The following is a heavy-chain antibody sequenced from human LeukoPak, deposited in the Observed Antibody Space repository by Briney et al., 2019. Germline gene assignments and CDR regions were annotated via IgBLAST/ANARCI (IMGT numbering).Heavy chain of an antibody. CDR3: AREDSTVTTSGY. D-gene: IGHD4-11*01. J-gene: IGHJ4*02. CDR1: GGSISSGGYY. V-gene: IGHV4-30-2*05. Sequence: TPSETLSLTCTVSGGSISSGGYYWSWIRQPPGKGLEWIGYIYHSGSTYYNPSLKSRVTISVDTSKNQFSLKLSSVTAADTAVYYCAREDSTVTTSGYWGQGTLVTVSS. CDR2: IYHSGST.